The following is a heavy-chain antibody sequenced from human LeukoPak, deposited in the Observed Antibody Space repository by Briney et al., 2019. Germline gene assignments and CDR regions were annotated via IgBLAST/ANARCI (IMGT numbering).Heavy chain of an antibody. J-gene: IGHJ4*02. CDR2: IYYSGST. Sequence: SETLSLTCTVSGGSISSGGYYWSWIRQHPGKGLEWIGYIYYSGSTYYNPSLKSRVTISVDTSKNQFPLKLSSVTAADTAVYYCARLEMATMVFDYWGQGTLVTVSS. CDR1: GGSISSGGYY. D-gene: IGHD5-24*01. V-gene: IGHV4-31*03. CDR3: ARLEMATMVFDY.